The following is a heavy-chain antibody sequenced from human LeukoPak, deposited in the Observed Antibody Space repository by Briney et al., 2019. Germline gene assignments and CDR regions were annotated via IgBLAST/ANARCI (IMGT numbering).Heavy chain of an antibody. CDR3: ATLRKNYYDSSGYYGNSFGY. Sequence: SVKVSCKASGGTFSSYAISWVRQAPGQGLEWMGRIIPIFGTANYAQKFQGRVTITTDESTSTAYMELSSLRSEDTAVYYCATLRKNYYDSSGYYGNSFGYWGQGTLVTVSS. CDR2: IIPIFGTA. CDR1: GGTFSSYA. V-gene: IGHV1-69*05. D-gene: IGHD3-22*01. J-gene: IGHJ4*02.